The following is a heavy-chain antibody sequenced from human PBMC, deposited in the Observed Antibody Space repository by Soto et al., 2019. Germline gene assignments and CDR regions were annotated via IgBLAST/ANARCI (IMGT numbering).Heavy chain of an antibody. D-gene: IGHD6-19*01. V-gene: IGHV3-30*18. Sequence: GGSLRLSCAASGFTFSSYGMHWVRQAPGKGLEWVAVISYDGSNKYYADSVKGRFTISRDNSKNTLYLQMNSLRAEDTAVYYCAKDRKWLESGPIDYWGQGTLVTVSS. CDR1: GFTFSSYG. CDR2: ISYDGSNK. CDR3: AKDRKWLESGPIDY. J-gene: IGHJ4*02.